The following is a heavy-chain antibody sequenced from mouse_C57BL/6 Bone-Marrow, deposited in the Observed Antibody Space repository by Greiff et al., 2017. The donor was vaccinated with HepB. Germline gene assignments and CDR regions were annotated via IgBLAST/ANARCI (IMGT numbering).Heavy chain of an antibody. V-gene: IGHV10-1*01. CDR3: VREGGYGNYVAMDY. Sequence: EVHLVESGGGLVQPKGSLKLSCAASGFSFNTYAMNWVRQAPGKGLEWVARIRSKSNNYATYYADSVKDRFTISRDDSESMLYLQMNNLKTEDTAMYYCVREGGYGNYVAMDYWGQGTSVTVSS. CDR2: IRSKSNNYAT. CDR1: GFSFNTYA. D-gene: IGHD2-1*01. J-gene: IGHJ4*01.